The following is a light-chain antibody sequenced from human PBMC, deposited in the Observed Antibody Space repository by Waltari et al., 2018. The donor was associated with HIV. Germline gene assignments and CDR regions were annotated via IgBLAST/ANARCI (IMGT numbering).Light chain of an antibody. Sequence: QSALTQPPSASGSPGHSVTISCTLTSSAISAFNSLSWFQQHPSKAPNRMIFDVRTWPSGVPVRCPGSKSGNTASLTVSGLQAEDEVEYYCGSHAGSKDVFGGGTKLTVL. CDR1: SSAISAFNS. CDR2: DVR. V-gene: IGLV2-8*01. CDR3: GSHAGSKDV. J-gene: IGLJ2*01.